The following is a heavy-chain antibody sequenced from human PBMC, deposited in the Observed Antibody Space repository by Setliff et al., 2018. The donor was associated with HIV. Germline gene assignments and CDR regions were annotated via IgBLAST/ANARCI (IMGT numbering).Heavy chain of an antibody. CDR2: IYDSGST. V-gene: IGHV4-31*03. Sequence: SETLSLTCTVSGGSISSGGYYWSWIRQHPGKGLDRIGYIYDSGSTYYNPSLKSRLTISVDTSKNQFSLKLSSVTAADTAVYYCARPLPHLGAFDIWGQGTMVTVSS. CDR3: ARPLPHLGAFDI. CDR1: GGSISSGGYY. J-gene: IGHJ3*02.